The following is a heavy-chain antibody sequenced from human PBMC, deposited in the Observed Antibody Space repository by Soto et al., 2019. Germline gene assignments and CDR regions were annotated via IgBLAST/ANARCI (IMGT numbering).Heavy chain of an antibody. J-gene: IGHJ5*02. V-gene: IGHV2-70*04. D-gene: IGHD1-7*01. CDR3: ALVLGNYGNNWFEP. CDR1: GFSLSTSGML. Sequence: SGPTLVNPTQTLTLTCTFSGFSLSTSGMLVSWIRQPPGKALELLARIDWDDDKFYSTSLKTMLTISKDTSKNQVVLTMTNMDPVDTATYYCALVLGNYGNNWFEPWGQGTMVTVSS. CDR2: IDWDDDK.